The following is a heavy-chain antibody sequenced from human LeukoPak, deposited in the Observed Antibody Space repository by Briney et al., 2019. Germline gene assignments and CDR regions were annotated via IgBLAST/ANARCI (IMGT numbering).Heavy chain of an antibody. CDR3: AKDGGPLRHSDWFFDY. D-gene: IGHD3-9*01. Sequence: GGSLRLSCVASGIIFDNYVMTWVRQAPGKGLECVSGIGGSGFSTYYSDSVKGRFTISRDNSKNTLYLQMNSLRAEDTAVYYCAKDGGPLRHSDWFFDYWGQGILVTVSS. CDR2: IGGSGFST. J-gene: IGHJ4*02. V-gene: IGHV3-23*01. CDR1: GIIFDNYV.